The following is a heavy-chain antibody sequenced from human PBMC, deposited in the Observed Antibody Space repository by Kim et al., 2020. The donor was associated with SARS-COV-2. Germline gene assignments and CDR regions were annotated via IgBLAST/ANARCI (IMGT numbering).Heavy chain of an antibody. D-gene: IGHD5-12*01. V-gene: IGHV1-46*01. CDR2: INPSGGST. CDR1: GYTFTDYY. J-gene: IGHJ4*02. CDR3: ARLPVARIPTRDY. Sequence: ASVKVSCKASGYTFTDYYIHWVRQAPGQGLEWVGIINPSGGSTTYAQKFQGRVTMTRDTSTTTVYMELSSLRSEDAAVYYCARLPVARIPTRDYWGQGTLVTVSS.